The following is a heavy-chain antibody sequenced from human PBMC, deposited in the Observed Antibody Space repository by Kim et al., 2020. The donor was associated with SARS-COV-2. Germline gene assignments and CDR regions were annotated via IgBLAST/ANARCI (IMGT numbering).Heavy chain of an antibody. CDR2: IVPFIGTS. CDR1: RDTFNTYA. V-gene: IGHV1-69*13. CDR3: ARGGFSSSWRLDS. D-gene: IGHD6-13*01. Sequence: SVKVSCKASRDTFNTYAISWVRQAPGQGLEWLGGIVPFIGTSDYAQKFQGRLTVTADDSTTTVYMELSSLRSDDTAVYFCARGGFSSSWRLDSWGQGTL. J-gene: IGHJ4*02.